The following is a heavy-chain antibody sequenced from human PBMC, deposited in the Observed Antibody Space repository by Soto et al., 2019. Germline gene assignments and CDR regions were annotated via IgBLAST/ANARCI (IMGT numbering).Heavy chain of an antibody. J-gene: IGHJ6*02. D-gene: IGHD2-15*01. Sequence: ASVKVSCKASGGTFSSYAISWVRQAPGQGLEWMGGIIPIFGTANYAQKFQGRVTITADESTSTAYMELSSLRSEDTAVYYCARGAGGDIVTPLGIDVRGQGAKVTVTS. CDR2: IIPIFGTA. V-gene: IGHV1-69*13. CDR1: GGTFSSYA. CDR3: ARGAGGDIVTPLGIDV.